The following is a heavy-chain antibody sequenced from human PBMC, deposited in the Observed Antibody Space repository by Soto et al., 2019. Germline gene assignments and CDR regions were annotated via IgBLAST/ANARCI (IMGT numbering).Heavy chain of an antibody. V-gene: IGHV3-30*18. CDR2: ISYDGSNK. J-gene: IGHJ6*02. Sequence: QVQLVESGGGVVQPGRSLRLSCAASGFTFSSYGMHWVRQAPGKGLEWVAVISYDGSNKYYADSVKGRFTISRDNSKNTLYLQMNSLRAEDTAVYYCAKGMDIVLVPADQADGMDVWGQGTTVTVSS. CDR1: GFTFSSYG. CDR3: AKGMDIVLVPADQADGMDV. D-gene: IGHD2-2*03.